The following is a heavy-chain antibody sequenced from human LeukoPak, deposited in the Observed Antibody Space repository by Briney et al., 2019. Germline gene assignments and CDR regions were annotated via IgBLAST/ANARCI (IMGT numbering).Heavy chain of an antibody. CDR1: GGSTSSYY. V-gene: IGHV4-59*01. J-gene: IGHJ5*02. D-gene: IGHD3-3*02. CDR2: IYYSGST. Sequence: SETLSLTCTVSGGSTSSYYWSWIRQPPGKGLEWIGYIYYSGSTNYNPSLKSRVTISVDTSKNQFSLKLSSVTAADTAVYYCARVMGISRWFDPWGQGTLVTVSS. CDR3: ARVMGISRWFDP.